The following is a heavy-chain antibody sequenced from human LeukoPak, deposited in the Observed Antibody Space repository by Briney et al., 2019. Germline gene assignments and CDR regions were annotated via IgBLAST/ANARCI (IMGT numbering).Heavy chain of an antibody. Sequence: SETLSLTCTVSGGSISTYYWSWIRQPPGKGLEWIGYIYNSGSANYNPSLKSRVTISVDMSNNQFSLKLRSVTAADTAVYYCARDVSGSYYDGSDYWGQGALVTVSS. CDR3: ARDVSGSYYDGSDY. CDR2: IYNSGSA. D-gene: IGHD1-26*01. CDR1: GGSISTYY. V-gene: IGHV4-59*01. J-gene: IGHJ4*02.